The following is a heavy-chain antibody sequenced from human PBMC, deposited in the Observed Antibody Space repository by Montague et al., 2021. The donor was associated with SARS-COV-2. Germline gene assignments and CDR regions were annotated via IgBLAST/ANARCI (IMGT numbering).Heavy chain of an antibody. CDR3: ARGRTVTTFYYYYYGMDV. D-gene: IGHD4-17*01. V-gene: IGHV4-34*01. Sequence: SETLYLTCAVDGGSFSGYYWSWIRQPPGKGLEWIGEINHSGSTNYNPSLKSRFTISVDTSKNQFSLKLSSVTAADTAVYYCARGRTVTTFYYYYYGMDVWGQGTTVTDSS. J-gene: IGHJ6*02. CDR2: INHSGST. CDR1: GGSFSGYY.